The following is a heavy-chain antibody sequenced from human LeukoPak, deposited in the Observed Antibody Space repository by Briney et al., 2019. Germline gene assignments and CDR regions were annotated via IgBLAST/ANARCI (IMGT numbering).Heavy chain of an antibody. Sequence: PGGSLRLSCAASGFTFRSHGMNWVRQAPGKGLEWVSYIGYSSTTIYYADSVKGRFTISRDNAKNSLYLQMNSLRDEDTAVYYCAGDDWEHWGQGTLVTVSS. J-gene: IGHJ4*02. CDR2: IGYSSTTI. V-gene: IGHV3-48*02. CDR1: GFTFRSHG. D-gene: IGHD2-21*01. CDR3: AGDDWEH.